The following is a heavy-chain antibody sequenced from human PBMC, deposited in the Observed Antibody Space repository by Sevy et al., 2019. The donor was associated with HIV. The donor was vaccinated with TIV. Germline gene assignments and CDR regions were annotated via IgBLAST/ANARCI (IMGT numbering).Heavy chain of an antibody. Sequence: GGSLRLSCAASGFTLSSVGIHWVRLTPGTGLEWLAFIGHDGNKYFYGASVKGRITTSRDNSNNTVSLQMNSLRVEDTAICYCAKGFCIGNDCFLGWFDPRGQGTVVTVSS. CDR2: IGHDGNKY. D-gene: IGHD3-3*01. CDR3: AKGFCIGNDCFLGWFDP. V-gene: IGHV3-30*02. CDR1: GFTLSSVG. J-gene: IGHJ5*02.